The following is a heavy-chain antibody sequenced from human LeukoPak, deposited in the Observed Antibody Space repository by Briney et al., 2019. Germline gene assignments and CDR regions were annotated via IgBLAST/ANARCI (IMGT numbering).Heavy chain of an antibody. CDR2: ISDSGNT. CDR1: GFTLSSYA. J-gene: IGHJ3*02. Sequence: PGGSPRLSCAASGFTLSSYALSWVRQAPGKGLEWVSAISDSGNTYHADSVKGRFTISRDNSKNTLYLQMNSLRAEDTAVYYCAKNLYYDSSGYAFDIWGQGTMVTVSS. D-gene: IGHD3-22*01. CDR3: AKNLYYDSSGYAFDI. V-gene: IGHV3-23*01.